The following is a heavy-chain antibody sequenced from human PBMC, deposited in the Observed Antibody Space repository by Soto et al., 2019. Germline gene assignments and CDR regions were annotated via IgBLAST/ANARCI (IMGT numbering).Heavy chain of an antibody. CDR2: IYYSGST. J-gene: IGHJ6*02. CDR1: GGSISSGGYY. V-gene: IGHV4-31*03. CDR3: ARDGSSSWHYYGMDV. D-gene: IGHD5-12*01. Sequence: SETLSLTCTVSGGSISSGGYYWSWIRQHPGKGLEWIGYIYYSGSTYYNPSLKSRVTISVDTSKNQFSLKLSSVTAADTAVYYCARDGSSSWHYYGMDVWGQGTTVPVSS.